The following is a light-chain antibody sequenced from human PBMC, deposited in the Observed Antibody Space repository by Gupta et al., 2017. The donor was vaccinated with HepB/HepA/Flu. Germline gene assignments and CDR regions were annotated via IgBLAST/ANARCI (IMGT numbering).Light chain of an antibody. V-gene: IGLV1-40*01. CDR3: QSYDSSRSGAYV. J-gene: IGLJ1*01. Sequence: QSVLSQPLSLSGAPGQRFTSSCTVSTSNSGAGDDVHLSQQRPETATKLLIYGNSIRHADGPDRVSGSKSGTSATLSITGIQAEEEADYNCQSYDSSRSGAYVFGTGTKVTVL. CDR2: GNS. CDR1: TSNSGAGDD.